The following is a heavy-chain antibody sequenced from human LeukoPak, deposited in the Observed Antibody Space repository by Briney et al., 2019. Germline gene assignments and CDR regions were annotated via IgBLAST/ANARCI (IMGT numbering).Heavy chain of an antibody. CDR3: ARDKIVGPTTLDY. V-gene: IGHV3-7*01. CDR2: IKQDGSEI. CDR1: GFTFSGYW. D-gene: IGHD1-26*01. J-gene: IGHJ4*02. Sequence: SGGSLRLSCAASGFTFSGYWMNWVRQTPEKGLEWVANIKQDGSEIYYVDSVKGRFTISRDNAENSLYLQMNSLRADDTAVYYCARDKIVGPTTLDYWGQGTLVTVSS.